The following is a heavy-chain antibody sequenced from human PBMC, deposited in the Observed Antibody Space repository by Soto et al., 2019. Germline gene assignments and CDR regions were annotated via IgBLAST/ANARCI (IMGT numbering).Heavy chain of an antibody. CDR3: GRSSSATYYYYGMDV. J-gene: IGHJ6*02. CDR1: GYSFTSYW. Sequence: CKGSGYSFTSYWIGWVRQMPGKGLEWMGIIYPGDSDTRYSPSFQGQVTISADKSISTAYLQWSSLKASDTAIYYCGRSSSATYYYYGMDVWGQGTTVTVSS. V-gene: IGHV5-51*01. CDR2: IYPGDSDT. D-gene: IGHD6-6*01.